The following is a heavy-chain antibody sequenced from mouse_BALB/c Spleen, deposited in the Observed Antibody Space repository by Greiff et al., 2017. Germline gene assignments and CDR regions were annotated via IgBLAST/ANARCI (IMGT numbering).Heavy chain of an antibody. CDR2: ISSGGGST. D-gene: IGHD4-1*01. CDR1: GFAFSSYD. CDR3: ARQGAVLGAMDY. J-gene: IGHJ4*01. V-gene: IGHV5-12-1*01. Sequence: EVQRVESGGGLVKPGGSLKLSCAASGFAFSSYDMSWVRQTPEKRLEWVAYISSGGGSTYYPDTVKGRFTISRDNAKNTLCLQMSSLKSEDTAMYYCARQGAVLGAMDYWGQGTSVTVSS.